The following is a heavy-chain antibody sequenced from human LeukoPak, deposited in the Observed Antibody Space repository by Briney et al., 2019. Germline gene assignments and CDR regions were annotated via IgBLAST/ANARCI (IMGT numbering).Heavy chain of an antibody. Sequence: GGSLRLSCAASGFTFSTYAMTWVRQAPGKGLEWVSTITKHGDETFYADPVKGRFTVSRDNSKNTLFLQMNSLRAEDTATYYCAKTEGFGGLQDSFDPWGQGTLVTVSS. J-gene: IGHJ5*02. CDR3: AKTEGFGGLQDSFDP. V-gene: IGHV3-23*01. CDR1: GFTFSTYA. CDR2: ITKHGDET. D-gene: IGHD3-10*01.